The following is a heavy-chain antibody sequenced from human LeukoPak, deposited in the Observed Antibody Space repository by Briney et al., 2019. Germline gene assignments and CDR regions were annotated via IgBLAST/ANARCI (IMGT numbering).Heavy chain of an antibody. CDR3: AREVFTMVRGVINWFDP. Sequence: PSETLSLTCAVSGDSISSSSYYWSWVRQTAGTGLEWIGRIYISGSTNYNPSLKSRVTMSLDTSKNRFSLQLSSVTAADTAVYYCAREVFTMVRGVINWFDPWGQGTLVTVSS. J-gene: IGHJ5*02. CDR2: IYISGST. V-gene: IGHV4-61*02. CDR1: GDSISSSSYY. D-gene: IGHD3-10*01.